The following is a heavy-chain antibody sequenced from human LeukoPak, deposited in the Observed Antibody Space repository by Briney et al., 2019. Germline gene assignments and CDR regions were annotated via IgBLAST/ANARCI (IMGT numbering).Heavy chain of an antibody. Sequence: GGSLRLSCAASGFTFTSYTMNWVRQAPGKGLEWISYIRTSGGVVSYTDSVRGRFTISTDSAKNSLYLQMNSLRDDDTAVYYCVRDQFYAFDVWGQGTMVTVSS. V-gene: IGHV3-48*02. CDR1: GFTFTSYT. CDR3: VRDQFYAFDV. J-gene: IGHJ3*01. CDR2: IRTSGGVV.